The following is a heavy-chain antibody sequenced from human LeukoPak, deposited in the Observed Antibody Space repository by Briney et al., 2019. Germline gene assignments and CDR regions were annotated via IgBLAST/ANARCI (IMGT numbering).Heavy chain of an antibody. Sequence: GGSLRLPCAASGFIFSSYSMNWVRQAPGKGLEWVSYISSSSSTIYYADSVKGRFTISRDTAKNSLYLQMNSLRAEDTAVYFCAREMTGYSSSAIDYWGQGTLVTVSS. J-gene: IGHJ4*02. V-gene: IGHV3-48*01. CDR3: AREMTGYSSSAIDY. CDR1: GFIFSSYS. CDR2: ISSSSSTI. D-gene: IGHD6-13*01.